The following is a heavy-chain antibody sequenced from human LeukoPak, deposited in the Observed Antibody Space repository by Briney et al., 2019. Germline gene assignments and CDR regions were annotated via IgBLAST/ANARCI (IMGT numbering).Heavy chain of an antibody. V-gene: IGHV4-38-2*01. J-gene: IGHJ4*02. D-gene: IGHD1-1*01. CDR2: IYHSGRT. CDR1: GYSISSGYY. CDR3: ARSQANEGMGY. Sequence: SETLSLTCVVSGYSISSGYYWGWIRQPPGKGLEWIGSIYHSGRTYYNPSLMGRVTLSVDTSKNQFSLRLSSVTAADTAVYYGARSQANEGMGYWGQGALVTVSS.